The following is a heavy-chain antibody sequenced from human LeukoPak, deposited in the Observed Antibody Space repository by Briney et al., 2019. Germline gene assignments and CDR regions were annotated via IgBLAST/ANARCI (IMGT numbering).Heavy chain of an antibody. D-gene: IGHD6-19*01. Sequence: QPGRSLRLSCAASGFTFSSYAMHWVRQAPGKGLEWVAVISYDGSNKYYADSVKGRFTISRDNCKNTLYLQMNSLRAEDTAVYYCARDFSGWDSSGWLDYWGQGTLVTVSS. CDR1: GFTFSSYA. CDR2: ISYDGSNK. V-gene: IGHV3-30*04. J-gene: IGHJ4*02. CDR3: ARDFSGWDSSGWLDY.